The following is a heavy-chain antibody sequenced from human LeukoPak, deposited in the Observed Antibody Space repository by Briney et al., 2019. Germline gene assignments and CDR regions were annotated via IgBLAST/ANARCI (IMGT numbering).Heavy chain of an antibody. D-gene: IGHD1-26*01. CDR3: ARMVVGALGYFDY. Sequence: PSETLSLTCTVSGGSISSYYWSWIRQPPGKGLEWIGYIYYSGSTNYNPSLKSRVTISVDTSKNQFSLKLSSVTAADTAVYYCARMVVGALGYFDYWGQGTLVTVSS. J-gene: IGHJ4*02. CDR1: GGSISSYY. V-gene: IGHV4-59*01. CDR2: IYYSGST.